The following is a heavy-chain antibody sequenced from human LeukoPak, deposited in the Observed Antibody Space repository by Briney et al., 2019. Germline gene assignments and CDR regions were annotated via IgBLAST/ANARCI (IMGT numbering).Heavy chain of an antibody. J-gene: IGHJ4*02. CDR3: ARNSRVASTSGLNY. CDR2: ITPIFGAA. V-gene: IGHV1-69*01. Sequence: ASVTVSCKASGGTFSSYPFTWVRQAPGQGLEWMGEITPIFGAANYAQTFQGRVTITADESTSTVFMELSSLRSDDTAFYYCARNSRVASTSGLNYWGQGTLVTVSS. D-gene: IGHD4-23*01. CDR1: GGTFSSYP.